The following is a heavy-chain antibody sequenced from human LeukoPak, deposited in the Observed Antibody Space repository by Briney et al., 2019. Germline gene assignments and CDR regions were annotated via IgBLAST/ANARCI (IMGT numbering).Heavy chain of an antibody. CDR1: GFTFSTYA. V-gene: IGHV3-23*01. Sequence: GGSLRLSCTASGFTFSTYAMSWVRQAPGKGLEWVSGITAGGGSTYYADSVKGRFTVSRDSSKNTLYLQMSSLRVDDTAVYYCAKDGSSSHSFIKAQKHYFDYWGQGTLVTVSS. D-gene: IGHD1-26*01. CDR2: ITAGGGST. CDR3: AKDGSSSHSFIKAQKHYFDY. J-gene: IGHJ4*02.